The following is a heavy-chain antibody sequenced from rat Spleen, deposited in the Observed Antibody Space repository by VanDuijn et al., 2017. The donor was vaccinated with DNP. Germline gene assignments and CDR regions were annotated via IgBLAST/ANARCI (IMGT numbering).Heavy chain of an antibody. CDR3: AVQLGVFDY. V-gene: IGHV3-3*01. D-gene: IGHD5-1*01. CDR1: GYSITSNHK. CDR2: INNAGST. J-gene: IGHJ2*01. Sequence: EVQLQESGPGLVKPSQSLSLTCSVTGYSITSNHKWSWIRKFPGNELEWRGYINNAGSTNYNPSLKGRFSITRDTSKNQFFLQVNSVGNEDTATYYCAVQLGVFDYWGQGVMVIVSS.